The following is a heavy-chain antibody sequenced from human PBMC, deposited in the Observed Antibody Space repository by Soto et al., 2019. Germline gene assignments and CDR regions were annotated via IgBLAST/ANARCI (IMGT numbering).Heavy chain of an antibody. Sequence: EVQLVESGGGLVQPGGSLRLSCAASGFTVSSYRMSWVRQAPGKGLEWVSVIYSAGSADFEDSVKGRFTIATDNSRNPLYLQISSLRAEYTAVYYCARVHSSSYQYFDYWGKGTLVTVSS. D-gene: IGHD6-13*01. CDR1: GFTVSSYR. CDR3: ARVHSSSYQYFDY. J-gene: IGHJ4*02. CDR2: IYSAGSA. V-gene: IGHV3-66*01.